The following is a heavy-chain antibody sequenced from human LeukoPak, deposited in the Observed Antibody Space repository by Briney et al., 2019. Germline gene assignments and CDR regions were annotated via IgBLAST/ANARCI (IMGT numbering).Heavy chain of an antibody. J-gene: IGHJ4*02. Sequence: GSLRLSCAASRFTFSSYSMNWVRQAPGKGLEWVSTITTSDGNTYYADSVKGRFTVSRDNSKNTLFLQMNSLRAEDTAVYYCAKDGGLWVSAHWGDSWGRGTLVTVSS. CDR3: AKDGGLWVSAHWGDS. CDR1: RFTFSSYS. D-gene: IGHD7-27*01. V-gene: IGHV3-23*01. CDR2: ITTSDGNT.